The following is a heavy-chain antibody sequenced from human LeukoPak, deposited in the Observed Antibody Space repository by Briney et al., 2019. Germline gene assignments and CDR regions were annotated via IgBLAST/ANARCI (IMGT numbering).Heavy chain of an antibody. J-gene: IGHJ6*02. CDR2: TKQDGSEK. CDR3: ARDSAYYYGSGSYSVYYYYYYGMDV. CDR1: GFTFSSYW. D-gene: IGHD3-10*01. V-gene: IGHV3-7*01. Sequence: GGSLRLSCAASGFTFSSYWMSWVRQAPGKGLEWVANTKQDGSEKYYVDSVKGRFTISRDNAKNSLYLQMSSLRAEDTAVYYCARDSAYYYGSGSYSVYYYYYYGMDVWGQGTTVTVSS.